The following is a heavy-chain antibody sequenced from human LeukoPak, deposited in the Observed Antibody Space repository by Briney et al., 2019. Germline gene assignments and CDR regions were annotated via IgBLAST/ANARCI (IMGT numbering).Heavy chain of an antibody. CDR2: ISYSGST. Sequence: SETLSLTCTVSGGSISSYYWSWIRQPPGKGLEWIGYISYSGSTNYNPSLKSRVTISIDTSKNQFSLKLRSVTAADTAIYYCAGQGYDILTGYIDAFDIWGQGTMVTVFS. CDR3: AGQGYDILTGYIDAFDI. J-gene: IGHJ3*02. CDR1: GGSISSYY. D-gene: IGHD3-9*01. V-gene: IGHV4-59*08.